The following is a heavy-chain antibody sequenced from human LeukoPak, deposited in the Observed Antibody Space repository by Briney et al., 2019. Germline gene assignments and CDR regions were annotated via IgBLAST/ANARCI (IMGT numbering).Heavy chain of an antibody. D-gene: IGHD3-22*01. J-gene: IGHJ5*02. CDR3: ARDDSSGYYFMSS. Sequence: SETLSLTCTVSGGSISSGDYYWSWIRQPPGKGLEWIGYIYYSGSTYYNPSLKSRVTISVDTFKNQFSLKLSSVTAADTAVYYCARDDSSGYYFMSSWGQGTLVTVSS. CDR1: GGSISSGDYY. CDR2: IYYSGST. V-gene: IGHV4-30-4*01.